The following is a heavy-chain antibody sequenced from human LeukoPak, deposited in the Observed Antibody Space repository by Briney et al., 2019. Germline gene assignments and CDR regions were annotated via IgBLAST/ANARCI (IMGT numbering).Heavy chain of an antibody. CDR2: ISGSGGST. CDR3: AKGTEGYSYGNFDY. J-gene: IGHJ4*02. Sequence: GGSLRLSCAASGFTFSSYAMSWVRQAPGKGLEWVSAISGSGGSTYYADSVKGRFTISRDNSKNTRYLQMNSLRAEDTAVYYCAKGTEGYSYGNFDYWGQGTLVTVSS. D-gene: IGHD5-18*01. CDR1: GFTFSSYA. V-gene: IGHV3-23*01.